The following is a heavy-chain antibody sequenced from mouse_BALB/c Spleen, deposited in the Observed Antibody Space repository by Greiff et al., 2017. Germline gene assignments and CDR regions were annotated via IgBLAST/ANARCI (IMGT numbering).Heavy chain of an antibody. CDR3: TGGNYEGFAY. Sequence: VQLQQSGTVLARPGASVKMSCKASGYTFTSYWMHWVKQRPGQGLEWIGAIYPGNSDTSYNQKFKGKAKLTAVTSTSTAYMELSSQTNEDSAVYYCTGGNYEGFAYWGQGTLVTVSA. CDR1: GYTFTSYW. D-gene: IGHD2-1*01. CDR2: IYPGNSDT. J-gene: IGHJ3*01. V-gene: IGHV1-5*01.